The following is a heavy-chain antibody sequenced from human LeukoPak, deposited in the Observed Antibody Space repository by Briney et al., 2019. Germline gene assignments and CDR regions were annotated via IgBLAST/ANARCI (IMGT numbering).Heavy chain of an antibody. CDR1: GGSISSGGYY. Sequence: SETLSLTCTVSGGSISSGGYYWSWIRQHPGKGLEWIGYIYYSGSTYYNPSLKSRVTISVDTSKNQFSLKLSSVTAADTAVHYCASRGGYYDSSGYRYFDYWGQGTLVTVSS. V-gene: IGHV4-31*03. J-gene: IGHJ4*02. D-gene: IGHD3-22*01. CDR2: IYYSGST. CDR3: ASRGGYYDSSGYRYFDY.